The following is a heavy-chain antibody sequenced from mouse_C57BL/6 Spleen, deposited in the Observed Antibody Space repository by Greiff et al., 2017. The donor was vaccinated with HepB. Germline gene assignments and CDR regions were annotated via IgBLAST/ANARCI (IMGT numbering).Heavy chain of an antibody. J-gene: IGHJ3*01. V-gene: IGHV14-3*01. CDR2: IDPANGNT. CDR1: GFNFNNTY. Sequence: VQLQQSVAELVRPGASVQLSCKASGFNFNNTYMHWVKHSPEQCLEWIGRIDPANGNTKYAPKFKGKATITADKSSNTAYLQLRSLTSEYAAIYDRARFHTCGDWGQGTLVTVPA. CDR3: ARFHTCGD.